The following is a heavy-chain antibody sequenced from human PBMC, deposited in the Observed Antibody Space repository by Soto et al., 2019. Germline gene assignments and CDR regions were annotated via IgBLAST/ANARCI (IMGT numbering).Heavy chain of an antibody. CDR3: ARDSSSPHYYYYYGMDV. J-gene: IGHJ6*02. D-gene: IGHD6-6*01. Sequence: GASVKVSGKASGCTFTSYGISWVLQAPGQGLEWMGWISAYNGNTNYAQKLQGRVTMTTDTSTSTAYMELRSLRSDDTAVYYCARDSSSPHYYYYYGMDVWGQGTTVTVSS. CDR2: ISAYNGNT. CDR1: GCTFTSYG. V-gene: IGHV1-18*01.